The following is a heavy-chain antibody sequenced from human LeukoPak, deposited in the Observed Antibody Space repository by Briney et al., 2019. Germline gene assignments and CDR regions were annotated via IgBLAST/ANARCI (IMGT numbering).Heavy chain of an antibody. CDR2: IYYSGST. CDR3: AIRRVKGGNFDY. CDR1: GGSISSSSYY. D-gene: IGHD3-10*01. V-gene: IGHV4-39*01. Sequence: SETLSLTCTVSGGSISSSSYYWGWIRQPPGKGLEWIGSIYYSGSTYYNPSLKSRVTISVDTSKNQFPLKLSSVTAADTAVYYCAIRRVKGGNFDYWGQGTLVTVSS. J-gene: IGHJ4*02.